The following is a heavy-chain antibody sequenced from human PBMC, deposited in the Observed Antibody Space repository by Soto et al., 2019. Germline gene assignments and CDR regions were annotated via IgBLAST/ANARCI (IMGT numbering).Heavy chain of an antibody. CDR3: ARPEAVAAAHFDY. V-gene: IGHV4-34*01. Sequence: TSETLSLTCAVYGGSFSGYYWGWIRQPPGKGLEWIGEINHSGSTNYNPSLKSRVTISVDTSKNQFSLKLSSVNAADTAVYYCARPEAVAAAHFDYWGQGTLVTVSS. D-gene: IGHD2-15*01. CDR1: GGSFSGYY. CDR2: INHSGST. J-gene: IGHJ4*02.